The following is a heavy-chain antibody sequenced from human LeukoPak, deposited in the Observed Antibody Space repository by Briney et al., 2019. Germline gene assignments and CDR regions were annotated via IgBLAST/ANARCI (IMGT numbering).Heavy chain of an antibody. CDR2: VKHDGSEK. V-gene: IGHV3-7*01. D-gene: IGHD1-14*01. CDR1: GFTFSSYW. J-gene: IGHJ4*02. Sequence: GGSLRLSCAASGFTFSSYWMSWVRRAPGKGLEWVANVKHDGSEKFYVDSVKGRFTISRDNAKNSLYLQMDSLRAEDTGVYYCARSNQADDYWGQGTLVTVSS. CDR3: ARSNQADDY.